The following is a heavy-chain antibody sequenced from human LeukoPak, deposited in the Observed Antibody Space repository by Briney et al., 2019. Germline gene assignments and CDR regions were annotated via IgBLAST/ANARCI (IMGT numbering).Heavy chain of an antibody. CDR2: IVVGSDYT. V-gene: IGHV1-58*02. CDR3: AAIPWYNWNDLADY. CDR1: GFTFSSSA. D-gene: IGHD1-20*01. Sequence: GASVKVSCKTSGFTFSSSAIQWVRQARGQRLEWIGWIVVGSDYTNYAQKFQERVTITRDMSTSTAYMDLRSLRSEDTAVYYCAAIPWYNWNDLADYWGQGTLVTVSS. J-gene: IGHJ4*02.